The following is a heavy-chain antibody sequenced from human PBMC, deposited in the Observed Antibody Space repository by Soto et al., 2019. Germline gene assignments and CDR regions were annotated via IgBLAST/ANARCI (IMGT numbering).Heavy chain of an antibody. V-gene: IGHV1-18*01. CDR3: ARDRRFLEWLILFDP. D-gene: IGHD3-3*01. J-gene: IGHJ5*02. CDR2: ISASNGNT. Sequence: ASVKVSCKASGYTFTSYGISWVRQAPGQGLEWMGWISASNGNTNYAPTLQGRVTMTTDTSTSTAYRELRSLRSDDTSVYYCARDRRFLEWLILFDPWCQGTLVTVSS. CDR1: GYTFTSYG.